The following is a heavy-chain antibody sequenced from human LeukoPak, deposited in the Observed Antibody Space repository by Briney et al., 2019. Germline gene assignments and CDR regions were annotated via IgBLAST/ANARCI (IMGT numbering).Heavy chain of an antibody. Sequence: GGSLRLSCAASGFTFSSYAMSWVRQAPGKGLQWVSSISGSGGTTYFADSVKGRFTISRDNSKNTVYLQMSSLRAEDTAVYYCAKDLYSSSRFWEGDWGPGTLVTVSS. J-gene: IGHJ4*02. V-gene: IGHV3-23*01. D-gene: IGHD6-13*01. CDR2: ISGSGGTT. CDR1: GFTFSSYA. CDR3: AKDLYSSSRFWEGD.